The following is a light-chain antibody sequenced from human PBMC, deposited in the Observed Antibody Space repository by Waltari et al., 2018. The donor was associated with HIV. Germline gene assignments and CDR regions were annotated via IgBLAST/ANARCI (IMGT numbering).Light chain of an antibody. V-gene: IGLV2-8*01. J-gene: IGLJ2*01. CDR3: ASHAGSKDV. Sequence: QSALTQPPSASGSPGQSVTISCTGTRSDIAAYTYVSWSQQPPGKAPKLMIFDVSKRPSGVPDRFSGSKSGNTASLTVSGLQAEDEADYYCASHAGSKDVFGGGTKLTVL. CDR1: RSDIAAYTY. CDR2: DVS.